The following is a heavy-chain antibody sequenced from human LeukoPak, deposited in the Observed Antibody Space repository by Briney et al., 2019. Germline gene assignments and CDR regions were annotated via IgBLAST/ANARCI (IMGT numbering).Heavy chain of an antibody. Sequence: GKSLRLSCAASGFTFSNYAMHWVRQAPGKGLEWVAFISFDGTSQYYADSVKGRFTISRDHSKNTLYLQMNSLRTEDTAIYYCARERSDAFDIWGQGTMVTVSS. D-gene: IGHD4-17*01. CDR3: ARERSDAFDI. J-gene: IGHJ3*02. CDR2: ISFDGTSQ. CDR1: GFTFSNYA. V-gene: IGHV3-30-3*01.